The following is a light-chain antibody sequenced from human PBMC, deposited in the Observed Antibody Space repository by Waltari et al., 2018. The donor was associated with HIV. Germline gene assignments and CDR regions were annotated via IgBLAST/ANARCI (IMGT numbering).Light chain of an antibody. CDR2: EDS. J-gene: IGLJ2*01. V-gene: IGLV3-10*01. Sequence: SYELTQPPSVSVSPGQKARITCSGDALPKKYAYWYQQKSGQAPVLVIYEDSKRPPGIPERFSCSSSGTMATLTISGAQVEDEADYYCYSTDSSGNHKVFGGGTKLTVL. CDR1: ALPKKY. CDR3: YSTDSSGNHKV.